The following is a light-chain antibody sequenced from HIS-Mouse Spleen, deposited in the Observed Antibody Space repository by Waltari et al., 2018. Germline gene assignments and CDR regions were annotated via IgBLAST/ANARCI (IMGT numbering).Light chain of an antibody. CDR1: QRVSSN. Sequence: EIVMTQSPATLSVSPGERATLSCRASQRVSSNLAWYQQKPGQAPRPLIYGASTRATGIPARFSGSGSGTEFTLTISSLQSEDFAVYYCQQYNNWRWTFGQGTKVEIK. CDR2: GAS. CDR3: QQYNNWRWT. V-gene: IGKV3-15*01. J-gene: IGKJ1*01.